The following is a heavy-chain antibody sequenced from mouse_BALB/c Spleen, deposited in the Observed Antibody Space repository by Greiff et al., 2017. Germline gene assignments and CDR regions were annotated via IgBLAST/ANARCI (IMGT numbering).Heavy chain of an antibody. CDR2: ISYSGST. V-gene: IGHV3-2*02. CDR1: GYSITSDYA. Sequence: EVKVEESGPGLVKPSQSLSLTCTVTGYSITSDYAWNWIRQFPGNKLEWMGYISYSGSTSYNPSLKSRISITRDTSKNQFFLQLNSVTTEDTATYYCASDGYYGVYYAMDYWGQGTSVTVSS. CDR3: ASDGYYGVYYAMDY. D-gene: IGHD2-3*01. J-gene: IGHJ4*01.